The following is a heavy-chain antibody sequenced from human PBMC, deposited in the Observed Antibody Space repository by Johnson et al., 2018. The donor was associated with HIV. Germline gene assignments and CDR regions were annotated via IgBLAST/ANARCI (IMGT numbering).Heavy chain of an antibody. CDR1: GFTFDDNA. Sequence: VQLVESGGGLVQPGRSLRLSCAASGFTFDDNAMHWVRQAPGQGLEWVSGITWNSGSIGYADSVKGRFTISRDNAKNSLYRQMNSLRAEDTALYYCAKEAGNCTWIPLYDAFDIWGQGTMVTVSS. CDR2: ITWNSGSI. D-gene: IGHD5-12*01. V-gene: IGHV3-9*01. CDR3: AKEAGNCTWIPLYDAFDI. J-gene: IGHJ3*02.